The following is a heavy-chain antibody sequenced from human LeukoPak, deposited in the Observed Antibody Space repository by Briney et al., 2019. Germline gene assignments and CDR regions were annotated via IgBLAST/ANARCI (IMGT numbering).Heavy chain of an antibody. J-gene: IGHJ6*02. CDR1: GFTFSSYA. Sequence: GSLRLSCAASGFTFSSYAMSWVRQAPGKGLESVANINQDGSEKYYVDSVKGRFAISRDNARNSLYLQMNSLRAEDTAMYYCARMGHYYYYGMDVWGQGTTVTVSS. CDR2: INQDGSEK. CDR3: ARMGHYYYYGMDV. V-gene: IGHV3-7*01. D-gene: IGHD3-16*01.